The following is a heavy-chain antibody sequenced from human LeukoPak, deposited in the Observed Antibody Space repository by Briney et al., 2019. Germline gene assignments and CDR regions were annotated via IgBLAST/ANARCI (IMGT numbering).Heavy chain of an antibody. J-gene: IGHJ4*02. Sequence: SVRLSCAASGFTFDDYAMHWVRQAPGKGLEWVSGIRWHSVTIGYADPVKGRFTISRDNAKNYLYLQMNSLRAEDMALYYCAKDIRSYYDSSAIDYWGQGTLGTASS. CDR3: AKDIRSYYDSSAIDY. CDR2: IRWHSVTI. V-gene: IGHV3-9*03. D-gene: IGHD3-22*01. CDR1: GFTFDDYA.